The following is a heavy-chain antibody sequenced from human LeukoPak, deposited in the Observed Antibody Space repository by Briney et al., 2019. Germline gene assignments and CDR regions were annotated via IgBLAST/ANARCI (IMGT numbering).Heavy chain of an antibody. CDR3: ARVGYYDSSGYYDAFDI. CDR2: IYHSGST. D-gene: IGHD3-22*01. CDR1: GGSISSGGYY. V-gene: IGHV4-30-2*01. Sequence: SETLSLTCTVSGGSISSGGYYWSWIRQPPGKGLEWIGYIYHSGSTYYNPSLKSRVTISVDRSKNQFSLKLSSVTAADTAVYYCARVGYYDSSGYYDAFDIWGQGTMVTVSS. J-gene: IGHJ3*02.